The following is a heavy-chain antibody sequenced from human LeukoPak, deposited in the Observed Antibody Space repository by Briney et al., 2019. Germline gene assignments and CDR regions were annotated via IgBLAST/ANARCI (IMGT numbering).Heavy chain of an antibody. V-gene: IGHV3-30*19. J-gene: IGHJ4*02. CDR1: GFTFSSYG. CDR2: ISYGGSNK. Sequence: GGSLRLSCAASGFTFSSYGMHWVRQAPGKGLEWVAVISYGGSNKYYADSVKGRFTISRDNSKNTLYLQMNSLRAEDTAVYYCARLGRSSGYWGQGTLVTVSS. CDR3: ARLGRSSGY. D-gene: IGHD6-19*01.